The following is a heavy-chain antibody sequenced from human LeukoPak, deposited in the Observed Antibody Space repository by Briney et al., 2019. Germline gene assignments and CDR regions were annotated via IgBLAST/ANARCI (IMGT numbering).Heavy chain of an antibody. CDR3: ARDLYPYYMDV. V-gene: IGHV4-59*01. CDR1: GGSISSYY. CDR2: IYYSGST. J-gene: IGHJ6*03. Sequence: SETLSLTCTVPGGSISSYYWSWIRQPPGKGLEWIGCIYYSGSTNYNPSLKSRVTISVDTSKNQFSLKLSSVTAADTAVYYCARDLYPYYMDVWGKGTTVTVSS.